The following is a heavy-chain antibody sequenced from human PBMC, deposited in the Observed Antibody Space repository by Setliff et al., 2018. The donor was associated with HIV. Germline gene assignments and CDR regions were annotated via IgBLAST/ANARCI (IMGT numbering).Heavy chain of an antibody. J-gene: IGHJ3*02. CDR1: GFTFSSYV. CDR3: VRDLTTIVTRKVFDI. D-gene: IGHD4-4*01. V-gene: IGHV3-30-3*01. Sequence: PGGSLRLSCAATGFTFSSYVLHWVRQAPGKGLEWVAVMSTGGDIKIYADSVKGRFTISRDNSKNTLFLQMNSLRPEDTAVYYCVRDLTTIVTRKVFDIWGQGTMVTVSS. CDR2: MSTGGDIK.